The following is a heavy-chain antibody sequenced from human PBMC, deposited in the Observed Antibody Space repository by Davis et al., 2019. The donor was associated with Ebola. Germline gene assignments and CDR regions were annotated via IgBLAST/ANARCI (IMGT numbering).Heavy chain of an antibody. CDR3: ARDPTVTPIYGMDV. V-gene: IGHV3-7*01. CDR2: IKQDGSEK. Sequence: PGGSLRLSCAASGFTFSSYWMSWVRQAPGKGLEWVANIKQDGSEKYYVDSVKGRFTISRDNAKNSLYLQMNSLRAEDTAVYYCARDPTVTPIYGMDVWGQGTTVTVSS. D-gene: IGHD4-17*01. CDR1: GFTFSSYW. J-gene: IGHJ6*02.